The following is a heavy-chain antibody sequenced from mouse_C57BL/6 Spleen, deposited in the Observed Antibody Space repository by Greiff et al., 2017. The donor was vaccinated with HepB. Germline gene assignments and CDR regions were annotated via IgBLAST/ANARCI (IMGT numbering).Heavy chain of an antibody. Sequence: VKLMESGPELVKPGASVKISCKASGYAFSSSWMNWVKQRPGKGLEWIGRIYPGDGDTNYNGKFKGKATLTADKSSSTAYMQLSSLTSEDSAVYFCARSYDYDGGFDYWGQGTTLTVSS. V-gene: IGHV1-82*01. CDR3: ARSYDYDGGFDY. D-gene: IGHD2-4*01. J-gene: IGHJ2*01. CDR2: IYPGDGDT. CDR1: GYAFSSSW.